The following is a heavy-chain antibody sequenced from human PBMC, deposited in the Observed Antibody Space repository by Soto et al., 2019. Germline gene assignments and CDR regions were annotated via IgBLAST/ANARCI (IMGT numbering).Heavy chain of an antibody. J-gene: IGHJ1*01. CDR2: IIPILGIA. V-gene: IGHV1-69*08. Sequence: QVQLVQSGAEVKKPGSSVKVSCKASGGTFSSYTISWVRQAPGQGLEWMGRIIPILGIANYAQKFQGRVTSTADKSTSTAYMELSSLRSEDTAVYYCAIDLGDYYDSSGAEYFQHWGQGTLVTVSS. D-gene: IGHD3-22*01. CDR3: AIDLGDYYDSSGAEYFQH. CDR1: GGTFSSYT.